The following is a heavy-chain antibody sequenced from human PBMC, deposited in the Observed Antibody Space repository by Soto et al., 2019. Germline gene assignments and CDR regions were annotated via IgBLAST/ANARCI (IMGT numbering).Heavy chain of an antibody. CDR1: GFTFSRYA. J-gene: IGHJ3*01. Sequence: EVQLVESGGGLVQPRRSLRIYCEASGFTFSRYAMNWVRQAPGRGLEWVSYIRVGGGSIFYADSVKGRFTISGDDAQNSVYLKMNPLRDEDAALDHWVRDNPWAFEVWVQGPMVIVSS. CDR3: VRDNPWAFEV. V-gene: IGHV3-48*02. CDR2: IRVGGGSI.